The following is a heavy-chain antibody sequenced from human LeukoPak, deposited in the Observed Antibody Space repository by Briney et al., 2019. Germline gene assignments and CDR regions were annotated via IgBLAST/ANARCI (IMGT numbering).Heavy chain of an antibody. V-gene: IGHV1-46*01. Sequence: ASVKVSCKASGYTFTSYYMHWARRAPGQGLEWMGIINPSGGSTSYAQKFQGRVTMTRDTSTSTVYMELSSLRSEDTAVYYCARGGIAAADAFDIWGQGTMVTVSS. CDR1: GYTFTSYY. J-gene: IGHJ3*02. CDR3: ARGGIAAADAFDI. CDR2: INPSGGST. D-gene: IGHD6-13*01.